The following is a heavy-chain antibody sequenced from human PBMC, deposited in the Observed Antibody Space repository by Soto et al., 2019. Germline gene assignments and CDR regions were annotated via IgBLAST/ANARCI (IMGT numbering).Heavy chain of an antibody. V-gene: IGHV1-18*01. J-gene: IGHJ6*02. Sequence: QVQLVQSGAEVKKPGASVKVSCKASGYTFTSYGISWVRQAPGQGLEWMGWISAYNGNTDYAQKLQGRVTMTTDTSTSTAYMGLRGLRSDDTAVYYCASYHLNSYFHRMDVWGQGTTVTVSS. CDR1: GYTFTSYG. CDR2: ISAYNGNT. CDR3: ASYHLNSYFHRMDV.